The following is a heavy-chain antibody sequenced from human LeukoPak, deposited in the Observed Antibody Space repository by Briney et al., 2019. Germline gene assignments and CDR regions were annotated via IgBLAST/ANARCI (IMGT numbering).Heavy chain of an antibody. D-gene: IGHD6-13*01. J-gene: IGHJ1*01. CDR2: IIPIFGTA. CDR3: ARVGIAAAGSNAPIQH. CDR1: GGTFSSYA. V-gene: IGHV1-69*13. Sequence: SVTVSCKASGGTFSSYAISWVRQASGQGLEWMGGIIPIFGTANYAQKFQGRVTITADESTSTAYMELSSLRSEDTAVYYCARVGIAAAGSNAPIQHWGQGTLVTVSS.